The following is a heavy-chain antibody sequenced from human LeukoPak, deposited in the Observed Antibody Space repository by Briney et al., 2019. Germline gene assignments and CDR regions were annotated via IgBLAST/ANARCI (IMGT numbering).Heavy chain of an antibody. CDR1: GFTFDDYA. CDR2: ISWNSGSI. V-gene: IGHV3-9*03. Sequence: PGGSLRLSCAASGFTFDDYAMHWVRQAPGKGLEWVSGISWNSGSIGYADSVKGRFTISRDNAKNSLYLQMNSLRAEDMALYYCAKGPGGEGYFDYWGQGTLVTVSS. CDR3: AKGPGGEGYFDY. J-gene: IGHJ4*02. D-gene: IGHD3-10*01.